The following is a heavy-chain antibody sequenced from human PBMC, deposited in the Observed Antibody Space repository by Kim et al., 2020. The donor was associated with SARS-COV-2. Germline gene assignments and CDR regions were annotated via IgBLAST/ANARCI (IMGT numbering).Heavy chain of an antibody. CDR3: ARYGMGRYYYYGMDV. CDR1: GYTFTSYY. V-gene: IGHV1-46*01. CDR2: INPSGGST. D-gene: IGHD3-10*01. Sequence: ASVKVSCKASGYTFTSYYMHWVRQAPGQGLEWMGIINPSGGSTSYAQKFQGRVTMTRDTSTSTVYMELSSLRSEDTAVYYCARYGMGRYYYYGMDVWGQGTTVTVSS. J-gene: IGHJ6*02.